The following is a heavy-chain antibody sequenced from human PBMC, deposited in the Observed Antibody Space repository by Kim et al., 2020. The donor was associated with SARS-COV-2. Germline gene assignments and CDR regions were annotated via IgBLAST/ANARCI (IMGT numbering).Heavy chain of an antibody. J-gene: IGHJ4*02. CDR3: ARGPSPV. CDR1: GGSFGGYC. V-gene: IGHV4-34*01. CDR2: INHSGST. Sequence: SETLSLTCAVYGGSFGGYCRGWMGQPPGKGLEWIGEINHSGSTNYNTSLKSRVTISVDTSKNQFSLKLSSVTAADTAVYYCARGPSPVWGQGTLVTVSS.